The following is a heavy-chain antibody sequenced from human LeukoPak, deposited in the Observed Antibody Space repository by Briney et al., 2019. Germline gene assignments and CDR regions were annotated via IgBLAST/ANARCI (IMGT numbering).Heavy chain of an antibody. V-gene: IGHV4-39*01. J-gene: IGHJ5*02. D-gene: IGHD1-26*01. CDR3: ARHLSGRFRDP. CDR2: MSYSGST. CDR1: GDSINTSRYY. Sequence: PPETPCPTCTVSGDSINTSRYYCAWVRQPPGKGLEWIGSMSYSGSTYYNTSLKSRVSISIDTSKNLFSLSLSSVTAADTAVYYCARHLSGRFRDPWGQG.